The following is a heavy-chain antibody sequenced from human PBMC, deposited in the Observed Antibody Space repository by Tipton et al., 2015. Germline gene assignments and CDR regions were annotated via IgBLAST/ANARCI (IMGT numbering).Heavy chain of an antibody. Sequence: TLSLTCTVSGGSVNSANYYWSWIRQPPGKGLEWIGEINHSGSTNYNPSLKSRVTISVDTSKNQFSLKLSSVTAADTAVYYCARDAGRYYDSSGLSWYFDLWGRGTLVTVSS. CDR1: GGSVNSANYY. CDR2: INHSGST. CDR3: ARDAGRYYDSSGLSWYFDL. V-gene: IGHV4-61*01. D-gene: IGHD3-22*01. J-gene: IGHJ2*01.